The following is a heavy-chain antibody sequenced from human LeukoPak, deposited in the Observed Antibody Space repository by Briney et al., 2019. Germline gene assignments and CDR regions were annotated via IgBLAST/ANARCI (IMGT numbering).Heavy chain of an antibody. V-gene: IGHV3-23*01. CDR3: AKDHSSGYPYAFDI. D-gene: IGHD3-10*01. CDR2: ISGIGDST. J-gene: IGHJ3*02. CDR1: GFTFRSYA. Sequence: GGSLRLSCAASGFTFRSYAMSWVRQAPGKGLEWVSAISGIGDSTYYADSVKGRFTISRDNSKNTLFVQMNSLGAEDTAVYYCAKDHSSGYPYAFDIWGQGTMVTVSS.